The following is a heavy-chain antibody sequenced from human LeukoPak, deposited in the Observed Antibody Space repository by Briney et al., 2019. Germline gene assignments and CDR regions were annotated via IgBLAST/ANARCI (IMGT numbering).Heavy chain of an antibody. CDR2: INPNSGGT. CDR3: ARTNSSSDGMDV. J-gene: IGHJ6*02. CDR1: GYTFTGYY. D-gene: IGHD6-6*01. V-gene: IGHV1-2*02. Sequence: GASVKVSCKASGYTFTGYYMHWVRQAPGQGLEWVGWINPNSGGTNYAQKFQGRVTMTRDTSISTAYMELSRLRSDDTAVYYCARTNSSSDGMDVWGQGTTVTVSS.